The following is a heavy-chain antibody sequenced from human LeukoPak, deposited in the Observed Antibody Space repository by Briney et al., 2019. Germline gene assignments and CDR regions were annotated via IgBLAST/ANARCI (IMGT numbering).Heavy chain of an antibody. Sequence: PGGSLRLSCAASGFTFSDYYMSWIRQAPGKGLQSVSIMFSGGSTDYADSVRGRFSISRDTSQNTVSLQMNSLRVEDTAVYYCARGDSSGWPLDKWGQGTLVTVSS. J-gene: IGHJ4*02. CDR3: ARGDSSGWPLDK. CDR1: GFTFSDYY. V-gene: IGHV3-53*01. CDR2: MFSGGST. D-gene: IGHD6-19*01.